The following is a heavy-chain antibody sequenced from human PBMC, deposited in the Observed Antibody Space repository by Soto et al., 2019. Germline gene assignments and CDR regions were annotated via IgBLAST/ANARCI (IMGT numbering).Heavy chain of an antibody. V-gene: IGHV3-33*01. CDR3: ARVESGWIQLWPGFDY. CDR1: GFTFSSYG. Sequence: QVQLVESGGGVVQPGRSLRLSCAASGFTFSSYGMHWVRQAPGKGLEWVAVIWYDGSNKYYADSVKGRFTISRDNSKNPLYLQMNSLRAEDTAVYYCARVESGWIQLWPGFDYWGQGTLVTVSS. J-gene: IGHJ4*02. CDR2: IWYDGSNK. D-gene: IGHD5-18*01.